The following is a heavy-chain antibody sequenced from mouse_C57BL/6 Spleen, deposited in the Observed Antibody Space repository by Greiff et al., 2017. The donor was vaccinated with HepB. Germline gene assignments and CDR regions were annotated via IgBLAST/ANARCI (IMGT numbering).Heavy chain of an antibody. V-gene: IGHV1-15*01. D-gene: IGHD3-3*01. CDR2: IDPETGGT. J-gene: IGHJ3*01. CDR1: GYTFTDYE. CDR3: TRKGGPYHGGFAY. Sequence: VQLQQSGAELVRPGASVTLSCKASGYTFTDYEMHWVKQTPVHSLEWIGAIDPETGGTAYNQKFKGKAILTADKSSSTAYMELCSLTSEDSAVYYCTRKGGPYHGGFAYWGQGTLVTVSA.